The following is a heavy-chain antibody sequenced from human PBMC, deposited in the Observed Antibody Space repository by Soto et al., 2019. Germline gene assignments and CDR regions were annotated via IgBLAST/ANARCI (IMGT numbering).Heavy chain of an antibody. D-gene: IGHD3-22*01. Sequence: PGGSLRLSCEASGFSFSTYSMHWVRQAPGKGLEWVAVISYDGSNKYYADSVKGRFTISRDNSKNTLYLQTNSLRAEDTAVYYCATDEKWLLGDGMDVWGQGTTVTVSS. CDR1: GFSFSTYS. CDR3: ATDEKWLLGDGMDV. CDR2: ISYDGSNK. V-gene: IGHV3-30*03. J-gene: IGHJ6*02.